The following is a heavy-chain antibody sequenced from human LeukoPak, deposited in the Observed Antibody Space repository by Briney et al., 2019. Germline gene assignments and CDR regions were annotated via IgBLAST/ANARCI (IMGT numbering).Heavy chain of an antibody. J-gene: IGHJ4*02. Sequence: PSETLSLTCTVSGGSISSSSYYWGWIRQPPGKGLEWIGSIYYSGGTYYNPSLKSRVTISVDTSKNQFSLKLSSVTAADTAVYYCARLVRGVIIVGYFDYWGQGTLVTVSS. D-gene: IGHD3-10*02. V-gene: IGHV4-39*01. CDR1: GGSISSSSYY. CDR2: IYYSGGT. CDR3: ARLVRGVIIVGYFDY.